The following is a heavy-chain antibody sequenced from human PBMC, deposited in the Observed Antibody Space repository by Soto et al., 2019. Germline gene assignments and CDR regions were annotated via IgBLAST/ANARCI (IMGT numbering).Heavy chain of an antibody. CDR1: GYTFTSYG. J-gene: IGHJ4*02. Sequence: ASVKVSCKASGYTFTSYGISWVRQAPGQGLEWMGWISTFNSHTDYAQKVQGRVAMTTDRSTGTAYMELRSLRSDDTAVYYCARGPLDYPIPDFDYXGQGTLVTVTS. D-gene: IGHD2-8*01. CDR3: ARGPLDYPIPDFDY. CDR2: ISTFNSHT. V-gene: IGHV1-18*01.